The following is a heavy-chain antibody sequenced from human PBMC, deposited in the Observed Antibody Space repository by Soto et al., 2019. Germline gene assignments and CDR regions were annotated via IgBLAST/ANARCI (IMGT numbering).Heavy chain of an antibody. V-gene: IGHV3-30*19. CDR2: TSYDGSDK. D-gene: IGHD3-16*01. CDR1: GFTFRSYV. Sequence: QVQLVESGGGVVQPGTSLRVSCVGSGFTFRSYVMHWVRQAPGKGLEWVALTSYDGSDKYYDDSVRGRFTISRDNSRKTVDLQMDSLRLEDTALYYCARWGTTGGLDVWGQGTLVSVS. J-gene: IGHJ1*01. CDR3: ARWGTTGGLDV.